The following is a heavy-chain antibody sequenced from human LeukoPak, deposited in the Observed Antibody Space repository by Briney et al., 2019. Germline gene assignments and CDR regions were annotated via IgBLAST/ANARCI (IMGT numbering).Heavy chain of an antibody. J-gene: IGHJ4*02. CDR3: TTVLGYF. V-gene: IGHV3-15*01. CDR2: IKNKTDGGTT. D-gene: IGHD3-22*01. Sequence: GGSLRLSCAVSGFTFSNAWMSWVRQAPGKGLEWVGRIKNKTDGGTTDYAAPVKGRFIISRDDSKNTLYLQMNSLKTEDTAVYYCTTVLGYFGGQGTLVTVSS. CDR1: GFTFSNAW.